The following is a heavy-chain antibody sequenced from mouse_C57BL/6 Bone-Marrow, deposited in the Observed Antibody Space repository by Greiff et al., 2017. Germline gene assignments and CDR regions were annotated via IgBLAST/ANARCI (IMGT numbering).Heavy chain of an antibody. D-gene: IGHD4-1*01. V-gene: IGHV7-3*01. CDR3: ARVLLTGTGWYFDV. Sequence: EVQVVESGGGLVQPGGSLSLSCAASGFTFTDYYMSWVRQPPGKALEWLGFIRNKANGYTTESSASVKGRFTISRDNSQSILYLQMNALRAEDSATYYCARVLLTGTGWYFDVWGTGTTVTVSS. CDR1: GFTFTDYY. CDR2: IRNKANGYTT. J-gene: IGHJ1*03.